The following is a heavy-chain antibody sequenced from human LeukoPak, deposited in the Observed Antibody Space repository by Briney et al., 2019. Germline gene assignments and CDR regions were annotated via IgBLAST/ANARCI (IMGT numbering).Heavy chain of an antibody. J-gene: IGHJ4*02. CDR3: ARVRKGSGWHY. CDR2: IYYTGST. CDR1: GGSISGYY. D-gene: IGHD6-19*01. V-gene: IGHV4-59*12. Sequence: SETLSLTCTVSGGSISGYYWTWIRQPPGKGLEWIGYIYYTGSTNYNPSLKSRVTISVDTSKNQFSLKLSYVTADDTADYCSARVRKGSGWHYWGQGTLVTVSS.